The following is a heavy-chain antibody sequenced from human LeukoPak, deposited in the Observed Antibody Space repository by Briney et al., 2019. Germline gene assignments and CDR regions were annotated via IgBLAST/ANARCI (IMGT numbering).Heavy chain of an antibody. Sequence: GGSLRLSCAASGFTFTGFAMGWVRQAPGKGLEWVSSISGNGGNTFYADSVKGRFTISRDNSKNTLYLQMSSLRAEDTAVYYCARDPNGDYIGAFEIWGQGTMVTVSS. CDR2: ISGNGGNT. CDR1: GFTFTGFA. J-gene: IGHJ3*02. CDR3: ARDPNGDYIGAFEI. D-gene: IGHD4-17*01. V-gene: IGHV3-23*01.